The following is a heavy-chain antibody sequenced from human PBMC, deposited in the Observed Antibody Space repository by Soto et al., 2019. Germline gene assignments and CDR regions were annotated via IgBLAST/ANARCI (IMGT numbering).Heavy chain of an antibody. CDR3: ARGSAYSSGWSLFDY. V-gene: IGHV1-2*02. D-gene: IGHD6-19*01. J-gene: IGHJ4*02. CDR2: INPNSGGT. Sequence: APVKVSCKASGYTFTGYYMHWVRQAPGQGLEWMGWINPNSGGTDYAQKFQGRVTMTRDTSITTAYMELSRLRSDDTAVYYCARGSAYSSGWSLFDYWGQGTLGTVSS. CDR1: GYTFTGYY.